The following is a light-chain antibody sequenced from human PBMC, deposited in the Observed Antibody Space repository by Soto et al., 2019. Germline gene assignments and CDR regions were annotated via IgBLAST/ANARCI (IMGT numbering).Light chain of an antibody. CDR3: QQSYSTPFT. V-gene: IGKV3-11*01. CDR2: DAS. CDR1: QSISNY. Sequence: EIVLTQSPATLSLSPGERATLSCRASQSISNYVAWYQQKPGQAPRLLIYDASDRATGIPGRFSGSGSGTDFTLTISSLEPEDFATYYCQQSYSTPFTFGPGTKVDIK. J-gene: IGKJ3*01.